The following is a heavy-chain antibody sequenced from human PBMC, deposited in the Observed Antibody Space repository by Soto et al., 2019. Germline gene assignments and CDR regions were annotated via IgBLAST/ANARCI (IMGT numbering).Heavy chain of an antibody. CDR3: ARDSVLRYFDWLLLLDY. V-gene: IGHV1-18*01. D-gene: IGHD3-9*01. CDR2: ISAYNGNT. Sequence: GASVKVSCKASGYTFTSYGISWVRQAPGQGLEWMGWISAYNGNTNYAQKLQGRVTMTTDTSTSTAYMELRSLRSDDTAVYYCARDSVLRYFDWLLLLDYWGQGTLVTVSS. CDR1: GYTFTSYG. J-gene: IGHJ4*02.